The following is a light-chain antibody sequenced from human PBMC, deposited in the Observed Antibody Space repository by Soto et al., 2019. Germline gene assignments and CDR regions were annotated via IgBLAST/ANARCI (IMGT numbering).Light chain of an antibody. CDR3: LHHNSYPWA. CDR1: QGISNY. J-gene: IGKJ1*01. V-gene: IGKV1-17*03. CDR2: GAS. Sequence: DIQMTQSPSAMSASVGDRVTITCRASQGISNYLAWFQQKPGKVPQRLIYGASNLQSGVPSRFSGSGFGTEFTLTISGLQPEDFATSYCLHHNSYPWAFGPGTKVEIK.